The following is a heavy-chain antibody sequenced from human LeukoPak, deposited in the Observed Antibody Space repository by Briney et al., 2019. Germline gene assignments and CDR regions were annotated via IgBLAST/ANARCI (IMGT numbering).Heavy chain of an antibody. J-gene: IGHJ4*02. D-gene: IGHD1-1*01. CDR1: TGSISSYY. Sequence: PSETLSLTCTVSTGSISSYYWSWIRQPPGKALEWIGYIYYTGSTYYNPSLKSRVTISVDTSKNQFSLKLSSVTAADTAVYYCATGSQLPLDFWGQGTLVTVSS. V-gene: IGHV4-59*08. CDR2: IYYTGST. CDR3: ATGSQLPLDF.